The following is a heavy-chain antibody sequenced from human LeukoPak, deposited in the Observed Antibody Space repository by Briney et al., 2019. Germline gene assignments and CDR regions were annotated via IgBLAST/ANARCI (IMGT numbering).Heavy chain of an antibody. Sequence: SQTLSLTCTVSGVSISSGASDWGWLRQHPKRGLEWVVYINHSGSTYYNPSLGSRVTMSVDTSRNQFSLKLSSVTAADSAVYYCARAARQGFTMIVVPFFYFDLWGRGTLVTVSS. J-gene: IGHJ2*01. CDR2: INHSGST. V-gene: IGHV4-31*03. CDR3: ARAARQGFTMIVVPFFYFDL. CDR1: GVSISSGASD. D-gene: IGHD3-22*01.